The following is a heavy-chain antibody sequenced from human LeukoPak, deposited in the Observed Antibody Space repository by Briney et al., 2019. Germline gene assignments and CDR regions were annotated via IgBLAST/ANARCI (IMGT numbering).Heavy chain of an antibody. CDR1: AGSISNYY. D-gene: IGHD2/OR15-2a*01. CDR2: IYDSGTT. J-gene: IGHJ3*02. V-gene: IGHV4-59*01. Sequence: SETLSLTCTVSAGSISNYYWSWIRQPPGKGLEWIGYIYDSGTTNYNPSLKSRVTISVDTATNQFSLKLRSVTAADTAVYYCARDFSAAFDIWGQGTMVTVSS. CDR3: ARDFSAAFDI.